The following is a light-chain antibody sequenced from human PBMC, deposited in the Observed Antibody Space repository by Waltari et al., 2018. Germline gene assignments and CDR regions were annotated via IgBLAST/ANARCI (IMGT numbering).Light chain of an antibody. V-gene: IGLV2-11*01. CDR3: CSYAGSSTDVV. J-gene: IGLJ2*01. CDR1: SSDVGGYNY. CDR2: DVS. Sequence: QSALTQPRSVSGSPGQSVTIAFTGTSSDVGGYNYVSWYQQHPGKSPKLMIYDVSKRPSGGPDRVSGSKSGNTDSRPISGLQAEDEADYYCCSYAGSSTDVVFGGGTKLTVL.